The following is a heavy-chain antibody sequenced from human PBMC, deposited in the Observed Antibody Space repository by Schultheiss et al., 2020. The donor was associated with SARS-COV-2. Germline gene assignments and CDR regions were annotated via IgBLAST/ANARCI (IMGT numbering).Heavy chain of an antibody. CDR2: IWYDGSNK. CDR1: GFTFSSYG. V-gene: IGHV3-33*06. CDR3: AKRAVADGGYSYFMDV. Sequence: GGSLRLSCAASGFTFSSYGMHWVRQAPGKGLEWVAVIWYDGSNKYYADSVKGRFTISRDNSKNTLYLQMNSLRAEDTAVYYCAKRAVADGGYSYFMDVWGQGTTVTVSS. J-gene: IGHJ6*03. D-gene: IGHD6-19*01.